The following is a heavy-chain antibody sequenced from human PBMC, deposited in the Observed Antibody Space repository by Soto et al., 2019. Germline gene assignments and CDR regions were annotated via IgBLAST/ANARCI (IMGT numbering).Heavy chain of an antibody. CDR3: ARGLSYYDFWSGYKIANWFDP. D-gene: IGHD3-3*01. J-gene: IGHJ5*02. V-gene: IGHV4-34*01. Sequence: SETLSLTCAVYGGSFSGYYWSWIRQPPGKGLEWIGEINHSGSTNYNPSLKSRVTISVDTSKNQFSLKLSSVTAADTAVYYCARGLSYYDFWSGYKIANWFDPWGQGTLVTVSS. CDR1: GGSFSGYY. CDR2: INHSGST.